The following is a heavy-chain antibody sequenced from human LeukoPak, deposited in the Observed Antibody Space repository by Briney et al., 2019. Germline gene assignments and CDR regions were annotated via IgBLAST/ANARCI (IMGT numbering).Heavy chain of an antibody. V-gene: IGHV3-21*01. D-gene: IGHD3-22*01. J-gene: IGHJ4*02. CDR1: GFTFSSYS. CDR2: ISSSSSYI. Sequence: GGSLRLSCAASGFTFSSYSMNWVRQAPGKGLEWVSSISSSSSYIYYADSVKGRFTISRDNAKNSLYLQMNSLRAEDTAVYYCASKEGDSSGYYSDYWGQGTLVTVSS. CDR3: ASKEGDSSGYYSDY.